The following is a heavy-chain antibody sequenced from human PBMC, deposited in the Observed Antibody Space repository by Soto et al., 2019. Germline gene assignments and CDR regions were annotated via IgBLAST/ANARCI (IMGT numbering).Heavy chain of an antibody. CDR3: VRDPWNY. CDR2: ISPGGTT. D-gene: IGHD3-3*01. J-gene: IGHJ4*02. Sequence: IHGVRQAPGQGLEWMGIISPGGTTTSAQKFQGRVTMTRDTSTSTVYMELSSLRSEDTGIYYCVRDPWNYWGQGTLVTVSS. V-gene: IGHV1-46*01.